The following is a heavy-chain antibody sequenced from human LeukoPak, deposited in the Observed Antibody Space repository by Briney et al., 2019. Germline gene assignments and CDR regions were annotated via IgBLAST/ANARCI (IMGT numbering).Heavy chain of an antibody. Sequence: GASVKVSCKASGYTFTSYYMHWVRQAPGKGLEWMGGFDPEDGETIYAQKFQGRVTMTEDTSTDTAYMELSSLRSEDTAVYYCATAFMPASSGSYYGYWGQGTLVTVSS. CDR2: FDPEDGET. V-gene: IGHV1-24*01. D-gene: IGHD3-10*01. CDR1: GYTFTSYY. CDR3: ATAFMPASSGSYYGY. J-gene: IGHJ4*02.